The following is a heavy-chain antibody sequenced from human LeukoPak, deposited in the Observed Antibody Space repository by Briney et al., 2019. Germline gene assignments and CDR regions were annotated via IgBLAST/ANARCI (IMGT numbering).Heavy chain of an antibody. V-gene: IGHV3-30-3*01. J-gene: IGHJ6*02. CDR1: GFTFSSYA. Sequence: GGSLRLSCAASGFTFSSYAMHWVRQAPGKGLEWVAVISYDGSNKYYADSVKGRFTISRDNSKNTLYLQMNSLRAEDTAVYYCARASGFWSDRGWYYGMDVWGQGTTVTVSS. CDR2: ISYDGSNK. D-gene: IGHD3-3*01. CDR3: ARASGFWSDRGWYYGMDV.